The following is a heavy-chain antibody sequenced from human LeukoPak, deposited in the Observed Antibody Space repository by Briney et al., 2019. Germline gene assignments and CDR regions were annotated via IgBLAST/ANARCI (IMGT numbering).Heavy chain of an antibody. Sequence: ASVKVSCKASGYTFTSYGISWVRQAPGQGLEWMGWISAYNGNTNYAQKLQGRVTMTTETSTSTAYMELRSLRSDDTAVYYCARDAGGDYYDSSGSFDYWGQGTLVTVSS. J-gene: IGHJ4*02. CDR1: GYTFTSYG. CDR3: ARDAGGDYYDSSGSFDY. V-gene: IGHV1-18*01. CDR2: ISAYNGNT. D-gene: IGHD3-22*01.